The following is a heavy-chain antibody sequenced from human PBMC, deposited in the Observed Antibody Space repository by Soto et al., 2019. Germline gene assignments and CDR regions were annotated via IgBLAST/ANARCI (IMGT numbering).Heavy chain of an antibody. CDR1: GYTFTSYG. CDR3: AGPSTHPSEFDY. V-gene: IGHV1-18*01. Sequence: ASVKVSCKASGYTFTSYGISWVRLAPGQGLEWMGWISAYNGNTNYAQKLQGRVTMTTDTSTSTAYMELRSLRSDDTAVYYCAGPSTHPSEFDYWGQGTLVTVSS. CDR2: ISAYNGNT. J-gene: IGHJ4*02.